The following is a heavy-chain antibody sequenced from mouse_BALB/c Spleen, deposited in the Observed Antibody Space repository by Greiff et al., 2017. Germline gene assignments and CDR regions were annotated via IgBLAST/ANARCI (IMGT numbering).Heavy chain of an antibody. J-gene: IGHJ2*01. CDR2: IYPYNGGT. D-gene: IGHD4-1*02. Sequence: EVKLMESGPELVKPGASVKISCKASGYTFTDYNMHWVKQSHGKSLEWIGYIYPYNGGTGYNQKFKSKATLTVDNSSSTAYMELRSLTSEDSAVYYSARAQLGRIDYWGQGTTLTVST. CDR3: ARAQLGRIDY. CDR1: GYTFTDYN. V-gene: IGHV1S29*02.